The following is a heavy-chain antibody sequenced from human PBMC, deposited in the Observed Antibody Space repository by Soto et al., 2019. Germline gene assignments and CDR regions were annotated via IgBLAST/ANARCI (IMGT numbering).Heavy chain of an antibody. CDR3: ARENVRNYYYYYGMDV. CDR1: GVSISSYY. V-gene: IGHV4-59*01. D-gene: IGHD1-1*01. CDR2: IYYSGST. Sequence: SETLCLTCTVSGVSISSYYWSWIRQPPGKGLEWIGYIYYSGSTNYNPSLKSRVTISVDTSKNQFSLKLSSVTAADTAVYYCARENVRNYYYYYGMDVWGQGTTVTVSS. J-gene: IGHJ6*02.